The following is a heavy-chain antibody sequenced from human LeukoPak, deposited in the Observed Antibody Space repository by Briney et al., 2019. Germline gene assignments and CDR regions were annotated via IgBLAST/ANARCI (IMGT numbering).Heavy chain of an antibody. Sequence: GGSLRLSCAASGFTFYDYAMQWVRHAPGRGGEGVSGISWNRGSIDYADSVKGRFTICRDNPNNPLYLQMNSLRAEDTAVYYCARDGFGHHWRQGTLLTVSS. CDR2: ISWNRGSI. CDR3: ARDGFGHH. J-gene: IGHJ5*02. V-gene: IGHV3-9*01. CDR1: GFTFYDYA. D-gene: IGHD3-10*01.